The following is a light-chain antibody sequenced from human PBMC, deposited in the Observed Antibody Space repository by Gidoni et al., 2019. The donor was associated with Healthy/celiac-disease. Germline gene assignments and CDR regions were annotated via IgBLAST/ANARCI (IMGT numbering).Light chain of an antibody. CDR1: QSISSW. CDR3: QQYNSWT. Sequence: DIQMTQSPSTLSASVGDRVTITCGASQSISSWLAWYQQKPGKAPKLLIYDASSLESGVPSRCSGSGSGTEFTLTISSLQPEDFATYYCQQYNSWTFGQGTKVEIK. J-gene: IGKJ1*01. CDR2: DAS. V-gene: IGKV1-5*01.